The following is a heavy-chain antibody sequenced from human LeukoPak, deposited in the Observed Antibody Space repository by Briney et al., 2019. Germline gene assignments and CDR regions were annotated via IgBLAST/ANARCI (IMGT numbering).Heavy chain of an antibody. J-gene: IGHJ5*02. V-gene: IGHV1-2*02. CDR2: INPNSGGT. CDR3: ARDNYFIAAAAGWFDP. Sequence: ASVKVPCKASGYTFTGYYMHWVRQAPGQGLEWMGWINPNSGGTNYAQKFQGRVTMTRDTSISTAYMELSRLRSDDTAVYYCARDNYFIAAAAGWFDPWGQGTLVTVSS. CDR1: GYTFTGYY. D-gene: IGHD6-13*01.